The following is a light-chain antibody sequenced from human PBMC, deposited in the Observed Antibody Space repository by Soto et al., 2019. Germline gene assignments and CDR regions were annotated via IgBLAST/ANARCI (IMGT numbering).Light chain of an antibody. CDR1: QGISNY. J-gene: IGKJ4*01. Sequence: DIQMTQSPSSLSASVGDRVTITCRASQGISNYLAWYQQIPGKVPKLLISAASTLQSGVPSRFSGSGSGTDFTLTISSLQPEDVATYDCQKYTNVPTFGGGTKVEIK. CDR3: QKYTNVPT. V-gene: IGKV1-27*01. CDR2: AAS.